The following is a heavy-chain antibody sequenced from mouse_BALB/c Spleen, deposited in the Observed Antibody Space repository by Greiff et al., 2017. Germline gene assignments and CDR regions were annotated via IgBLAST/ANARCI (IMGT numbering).Heavy chain of an antibody. CDR3: ARNEFITTSAPFAY. CDR2: IWGGGST. D-gene: IGHD1-1*01. Sequence: VKLQESGPGLVAPSQSLSITCTVSGFSLSRYSVHWVRQPPGKGLEWLGMIWGGGSTDYNSALKSRLSISKDNSKSQVFLKMNSLQTDDTAMYYCARNEFITTSAPFAYWGQGTLVTVSA. J-gene: IGHJ3*01. CDR1: GFSLSRYS. V-gene: IGHV2-6-4*01.